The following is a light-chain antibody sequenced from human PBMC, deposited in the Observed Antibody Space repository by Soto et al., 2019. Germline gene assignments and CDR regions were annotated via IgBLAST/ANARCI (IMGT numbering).Light chain of an antibody. J-gene: IGKJ5*01. CDR3: QHHTNWPPIT. V-gene: IGKV1-5*01. Sequence: DIQMTQSPSTLSAAVGNRVTITCRASQSISSWLAWYQQKPGRAPKLLIYDASSLQSGVPSRFSGSGPGTDFTLTISSLEAEDFAIYYCQHHTNWPPITFGQATR. CDR2: DAS. CDR1: QSISSW.